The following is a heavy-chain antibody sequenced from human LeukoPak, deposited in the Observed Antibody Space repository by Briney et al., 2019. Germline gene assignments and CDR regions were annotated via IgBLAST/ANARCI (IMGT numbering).Heavy chain of an antibody. CDR1: GFSFSNAW. Sequence: GGSLRLSCAASGFSFSNAWMSWVRQAPGKGLEWVGRIKSKIDGGTTDYAAPVKGRFTISRDDSKNTLYLQMNSLKTEDTAVYYCTTDLMWEPGAFDIWGQGTMVTVSS. V-gene: IGHV3-15*01. CDR2: IKSKIDGGTT. D-gene: IGHD1-26*01. CDR3: TTDLMWEPGAFDI. J-gene: IGHJ3*02.